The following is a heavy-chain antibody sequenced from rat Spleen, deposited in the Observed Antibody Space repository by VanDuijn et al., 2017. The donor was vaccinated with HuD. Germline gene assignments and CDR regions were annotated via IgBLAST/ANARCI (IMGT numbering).Heavy chain of an antibody. D-gene: IGHD1-5*01. V-gene: IGHV5-20*01. Sequence: EVQLVESGGGLVQPGRSLKLSCAASGFTFSDYYMAWVRQAPTKGLEWVASNSYDGGSNYYRDSVKGRFTISRDNAKSSLYLQMDSLRSEDTATYYCTTAVGGTRDYWGQGVMVTDSS. CDR3: TTAVGGTRDY. CDR1: GFTFSDYY. CDR2: NSYDGGSN. J-gene: IGHJ2*01.